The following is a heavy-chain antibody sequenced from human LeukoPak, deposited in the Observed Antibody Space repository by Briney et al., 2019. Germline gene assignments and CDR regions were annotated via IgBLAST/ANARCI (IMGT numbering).Heavy chain of an antibody. V-gene: IGHV3-30*18. CDR1: GFTFSSYG. CDR3: AKDRQWLVFFYGMDV. CDR2: ISYDGSNK. Sequence: GXXRLSCAASGFTFSSYGMHWVRQAPGKGLEWVXVISYDGSNKYYADSVKGRFTISRDNSKNTLYLQMNSLRAEDTAVYYCAKDRQWLVFFYGMDVWGKGTTVTVSS. D-gene: IGHD6-19*01. J-gene: IGHJ6*04.